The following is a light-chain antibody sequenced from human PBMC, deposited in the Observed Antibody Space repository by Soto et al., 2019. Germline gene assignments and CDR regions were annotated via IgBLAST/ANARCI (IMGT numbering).Light chain of an antibody. J-gene: IGKJ2*01. Sequence: DIQTTQSPSTLSASVGDRVTITCRASQSISPWLAWYQQKPGKAPKILIYKASILESGVPSRFSGSGSGTEFTLTISSLQPDDFATYYCQQYKTYSRTFGQGTKLEI. CDR2: KAS. V-gene: IGKV1-5*03. CDR1: QSISPW. CDR3: QQYKTYSRT.